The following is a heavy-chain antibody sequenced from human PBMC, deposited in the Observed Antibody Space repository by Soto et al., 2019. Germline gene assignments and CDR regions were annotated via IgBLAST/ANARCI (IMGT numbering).Heavy chain of an antibody. V-gene: IGHV1-3*01. CDR1: GYTFTSYA. CDR2: INAGNGNT. J-gene: IGHJ3*02. CDR3: AREDPGAFDI. Sequence: QVQLVQSGAEVKKPGASVKVSCKSSGYTFTSYAMHWVRQAPGQRLEWMGWINAGNGNTKYSQKFQGRVTITRNTSASTAYMELSSLRSEDTAVYYCAREDPGAFDIWGQGTMFTVSS.